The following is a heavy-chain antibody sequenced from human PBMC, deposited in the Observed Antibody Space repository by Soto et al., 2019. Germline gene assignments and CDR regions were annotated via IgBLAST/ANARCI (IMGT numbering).Heavy chain of an antibody. D-gene: IGHD5-12*01. CDR1: GGTFSSYA. V-gene: IGHV1-69*06. CDR3: ARGRDGYKVFDY. CDR2: IIPIFGTA. Sequence: SVKVSCKASGGTFSSYAISWVRQAPGQGLEWMGGIIPIFGTANYAQKFQGLVTITADKSTSTAYMELSSLRSEDTAVYYCARGRDGYKVFDYWGQGTLVTVSS. J-gene: IGHJ4*02.